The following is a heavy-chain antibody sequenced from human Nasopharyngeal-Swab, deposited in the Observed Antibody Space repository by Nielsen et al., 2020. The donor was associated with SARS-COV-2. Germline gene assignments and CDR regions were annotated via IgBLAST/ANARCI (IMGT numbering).Heavy chain of an antibody. CDR1: GCTFSSYG. D-gene: IGHD3-3*01. Sequence: GESLKISCAASGCTFSSYGMHWVRQAPGKGLEWVAVISYDGSNKYYADSVKGRFTISRDNSKNTLYLQMNSLRAEDTAVYYCARDGLDYDFWSAYFMDVWGQGTTVTVSS. CDR2: ISYDGSNK. V-gene: IGHV3-30*03. J-gene: IGHJ6*02. CDR3: ARDGLDYDFWSAYFMDV.